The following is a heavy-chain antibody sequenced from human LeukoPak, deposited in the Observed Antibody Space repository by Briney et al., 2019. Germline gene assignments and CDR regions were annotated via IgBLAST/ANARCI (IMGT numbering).Heavy chain of an antibody. J-gene: IGHJ5*02. CDR2: IYPGDSDT. Sequence: GESLKISCKGSGYSFTSYWIGWVRQMPGKGLEWMGIIYPGDSDTRYSPSFQGQVTIPAHKSISTAYLQWSSLKASDTAMYYCARAKGYCSGGSCYSFDPWGQGTLVTVSS. V-gene: IGHV5-51*01. CDR3: ARAKGYCSGGSCYSFDP. CDR1: GYSFTSYW. D-gene: IGHD2-15*01.